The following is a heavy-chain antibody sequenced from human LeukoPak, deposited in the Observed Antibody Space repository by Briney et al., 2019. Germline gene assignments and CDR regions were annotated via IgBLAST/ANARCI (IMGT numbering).Heavy chain of an antibody. J-gene: IGHJ4*02. CDR3: SRLYSGRTTLDC. V-gene: IGHV3-73*01. Sequence: GGSLRLSCVASGFSFTDSTFYWVRQSSGRGLEGVGRIGTEATDDEATYAAPVKGRFTLSRDDSKSTAYLQMNSLKTEDTAVYYCSRLYSGRTTLDCWGQGTLVTVSS. CDR2: IGTEATDDEA. D-gene: IGHD1-26*01. CDR1: GFSFTDST.